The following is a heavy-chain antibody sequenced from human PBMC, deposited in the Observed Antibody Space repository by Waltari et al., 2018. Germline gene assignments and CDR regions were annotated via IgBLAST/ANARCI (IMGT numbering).Heavy chain of an antibody. D-gene: IGHD6-13*01. J-gene: IGHJ4*02. CDR1: GFTFSSYA. Sequence: EVQLLESGGGLVQPGGSLRLSCAASGFTFSSYAMSWVRQAPGKGLEGVAAISGSGGSTFYADSVKGRFTISRDNSKNTLYLQMNSLRAEDTAVYYCAKVQQLGYFDYWGQGTLVTVSS. V-gene: IGHV3-23*01. CDR3: AKVQQLGYFDY. CDR2: ISGSGGST.